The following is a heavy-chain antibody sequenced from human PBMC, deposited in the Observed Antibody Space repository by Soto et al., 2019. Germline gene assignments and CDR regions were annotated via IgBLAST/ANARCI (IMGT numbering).Heavy chain of an antibody. CDR2: RNDFGRT. J-gene: IGHJ5*02. D-gene: IGHD2-8*01. V-gene: IGHV4-59*01. CDR3: ASSFCRDAVRCNWFDP. Sequence: QVQLQESGPGLVKSSETLSLTCTVSGSSSSSYYWSWTRQPPGKGLEWIGFRNDFGRTIYNPSLKIRVNISLDASKIPFSLMVTSVIAADTVVYYCASSFCRDAVRCNWFDPWGQGTLVTVSS. CDR1: GSSSSSYY.